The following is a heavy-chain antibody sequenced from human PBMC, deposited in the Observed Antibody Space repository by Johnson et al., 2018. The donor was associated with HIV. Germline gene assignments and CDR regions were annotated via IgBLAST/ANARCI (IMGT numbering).Heavy chain of an antibody. CDR3: ARSCRDGYTCNAFDI. D-gene: IGHD5-24*01. V-gene: IGHV3-13*01. J-gene: IGHJ3*02. CDR1: GLTFSSYG. CDR2: IGTAGDT. Sequence: MQLVESGGGLVQPGGSLRLSCAASGLTFSSYGMSWVRQAPGKGLEWVSTIGTAGDTYYPGSVKGRFTVSREDAKNSLYLQMNSLIAEDTALYYCARSCRDGYTCNAFDIWGQGTMVTVSS.